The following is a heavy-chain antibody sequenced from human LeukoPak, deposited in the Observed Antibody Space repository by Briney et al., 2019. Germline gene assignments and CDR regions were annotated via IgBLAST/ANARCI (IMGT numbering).Heavy chain of an antibody. J-gene: IGHJ3*01. CDR3: ARDMSTRVTPISYAFDV. Sequence: ASVKVSCKASGYTFTSYYMHWVRQAPGQGLEWLGIINPNGGRTAYAQNFQGRVTMTRDTSTTTVYLELSSLRSEDTAVYYCARDMSTRVTPISYAFDVWGQGTMVTVSS. CDR2: INPNGGRT. CDR1: GYTFTSYY. D-gene: IGHD4-23*01. V-gene: IGHV1-46*01.